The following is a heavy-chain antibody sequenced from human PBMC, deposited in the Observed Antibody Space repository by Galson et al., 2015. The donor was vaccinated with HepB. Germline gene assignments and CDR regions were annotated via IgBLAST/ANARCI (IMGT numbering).Heavy chain of an antibody. Sequence: SCKASGYTFTSYGISWVRQAPGQGLEWMGWISAYNGNTNYAQKLQGRVTMTTDTSTSTAYMELRSLISDDTAVYYCARALGVPGISHVHDNWFDPWGQGTLVTVSS. D-gene: IGHD2-2*01. CDR3: ARALGVPGISHVHDNWFDP. V-gene: IGHV1-18*04. CDR2: ISAYNGNT. J-gene: IGHJ5*02. CDR1: GYTFTSYG.